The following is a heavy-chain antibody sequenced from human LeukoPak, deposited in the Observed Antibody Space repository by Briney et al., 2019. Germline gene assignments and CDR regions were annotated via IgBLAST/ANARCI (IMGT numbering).Heavy chain of an antibody. Sequence: PSETLSLTCTVSGGSISSYYWSWIRQPPGKGLEWIWYIYTSGSTNYNPSLKSRVTISVDTSKNQFSLKLSSVTAADTAVYYCARHRIQILGVPAMDVWGKGTTVTVSS. CDR1: GGSISSYY. D-gene: IGHD3-3*01. CDR3: ARHRIQILGVPAMDV. CDR2: IYTSGST. J-gene: IGHJ6*03. V-gene: IGHV4-4*09.